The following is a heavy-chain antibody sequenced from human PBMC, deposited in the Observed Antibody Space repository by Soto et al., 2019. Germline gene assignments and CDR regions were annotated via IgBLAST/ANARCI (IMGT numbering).Heavy chain of an antibody. J-gene: IGHJ3*01. CDR1: GFTFTRSA. CDR2: IVVGSGNT. D-gene: IGHD4-17*01. V-gene: IGHV1-58*01. Sequence: QMQLVQSGPEVKKPGTSVKVSCKASGFTFTRSAVQWVRQARGQRPEWIGWIVVGSGNTNYAQKFQERVTITRDMSTSTAYMELSXLXSEDTAVYYCAAFATTGDAFDVWGQGTMVTVSS. CDR3: AAFATTGDAFDV.